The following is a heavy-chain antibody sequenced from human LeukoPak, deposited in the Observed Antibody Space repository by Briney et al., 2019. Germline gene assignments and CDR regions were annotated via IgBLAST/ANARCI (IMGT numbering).Heavy chain of an antibody. CDR3: ARALGSGRNDYYYYGMDV. D-gene: IGHD3-10*01. CDR2: IGTAGDT. J-gene: IGHJ6*02. V-gene: IGHV3-13*01. Sequence: GVSLRLSCAASGFTFSSYDMHWVRQATGKGLEWVSAIGTAGDTYYPGSVKGRFTISRENAKNSLYLQMNSLRAGDTAVYYCARALGSGRNDYYYYGMDVWGQGTTVTVSS. CDR1: GFTFSSYD.